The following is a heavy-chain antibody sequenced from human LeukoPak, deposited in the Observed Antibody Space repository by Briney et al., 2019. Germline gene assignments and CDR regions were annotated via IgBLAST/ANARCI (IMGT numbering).Heavy chain of an antibody. CDR1: GFRFTSYA. D-gene: IGHD3-16*01. Sequence: PGGSLRLSCAASGFRFTSYAMIWIRQVSGKGLEWVAGISGSGGSTYYSDPVKGRFTISRDTSDNTLHLDMSTLTTDDTAVYFCAKLGAYRVYSFIDFWGQGIPVTVSS. CDR2: ISGSGGST. J-gene: IGHJ4*02. CDR3: AKLGAYRVYSFIDF. V-gene: IGHV3-23*01.